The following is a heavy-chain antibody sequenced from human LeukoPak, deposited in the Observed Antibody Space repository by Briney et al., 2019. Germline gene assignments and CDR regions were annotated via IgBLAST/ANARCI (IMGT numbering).Heavy chain of an antibody. CDR2: IYSGGST. CDR3: ARHSHYYDSSGSSWGPFDY. D-gene: IGHD3-22*01. CDR1: GFTFSNYW. Sequence: GESLRLSCIASGFTFSNYWMSWVRQAPGKGLEWVSVIYSGGSTYYADSVKGRFTISRDNSKNTLYLQMNSLRAEDTAVYYCARHSHYYDSSGSSWGPFDYWGQGTLVTVSS. V-gene: IGHV3-66*04. J-gene: IGHJ4*02.